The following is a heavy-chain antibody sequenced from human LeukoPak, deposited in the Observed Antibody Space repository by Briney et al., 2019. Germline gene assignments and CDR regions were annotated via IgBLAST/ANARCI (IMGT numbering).Heavy chain of an antibody. D-gene: IGHD6-19*01. Sequence: ASVKVSCKASGYTFTSYDINWVRQATGQGLEWMGWMNPNSGNTGYAQKFQGRVTMTRNTSISTAYMELSSLRSEGTAVYYCARGPPVAGTSSWFDPWGQGTLVTVSS. CDR2: MNPNSGNT. CDR3: ARGPPVAGTSSWFDP. V-gene: IGHV1-8*01. J-gene: IGHJ5*02. CDR1: GYTFTSYD.